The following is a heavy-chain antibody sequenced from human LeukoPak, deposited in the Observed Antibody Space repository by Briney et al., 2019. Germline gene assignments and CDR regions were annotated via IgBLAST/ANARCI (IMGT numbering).Heavy chain of an antibody. CDR2: IYTSGST. CDR3: ATSPYCSGGSCHYYYGMDV. CDR1: GGXISSYY. D-gene: IGHD2-15*01. J-gene: IGHJ6*02. Sequence: SETLSLTCTVSGGXISSYYWSWIRQPAGKGPEWLGRIYTSGSTNYNSSLKSRVTMSVDTSKNQFSLKLSSVTAADTAVYYCATSPYCSGGSCHYYYGMDVWGQGTTVTVSS. V-gene: IGHV4-4*07.